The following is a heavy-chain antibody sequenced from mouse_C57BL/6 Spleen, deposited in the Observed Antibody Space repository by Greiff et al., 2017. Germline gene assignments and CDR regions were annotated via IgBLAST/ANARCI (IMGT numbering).Heavy chain of an antibody. CDR1: GFTFSDYG. CDR3: ARGYYGKNAMDY. CDR2: ISSGSSTI. D-gene: IGHD1-1*01. J-gene: IGHJ4*01. V-gene: IGHV5-17*01. Sequence: EVKLMESGGGLVKPGGSLKLSCAASGFTFSDYGMHWVRQAPEKGLEWVAYISSGSSTIYYADTVKGRFTISRDNAKNTLFLQMTSLRSEVTAMYYCARGYYGKNAMDYWGQGTSVTVSS.